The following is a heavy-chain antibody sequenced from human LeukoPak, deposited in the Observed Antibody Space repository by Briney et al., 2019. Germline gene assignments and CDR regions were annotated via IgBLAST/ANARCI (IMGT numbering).Heavy chain of an antibody. CDR2: INQDGSEK. CDR3: AKDGLYASGLGNWFDP. V-gene: IGHV3-7*03. Sequence: GGSLRLSCAGSGFTFSSYWMNWVRQAPGKGLEWVGKINQDGSEKYSVDSVKGRFSISRDNAKNSLYMQMNSLRPEDTALYYCAKDGLYASGLGNWFDPWGQGTLVTVSS. J-gene: IGHJ5*02. CDR1: GFTFSSYW. D-gene: IGHD3-10*01.